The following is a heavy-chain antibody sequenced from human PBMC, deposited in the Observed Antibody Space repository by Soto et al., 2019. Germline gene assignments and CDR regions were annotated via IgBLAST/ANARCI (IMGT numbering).Heavy chain of an antibody. CDR3: ASGGGVGVAGSAAFDM. D-gene: IGHD3-3*01. V-gene: IGHV1-2*02. CDR1: GYPVTAYY. CDR2: INPATGAA. J-gene: IGHJ3*02. Sequence: QLHLVQSGAVVKKPGASVTVSCSASGYPVTAYYMHWVRQAPGRGLEWMGGINPATGAAKYTQTFRGRVTKPRDPSTSTVFMELCGLTSEDTAVFYCASGGGVGVAGSAAFDMWGQGTLVTVSS.